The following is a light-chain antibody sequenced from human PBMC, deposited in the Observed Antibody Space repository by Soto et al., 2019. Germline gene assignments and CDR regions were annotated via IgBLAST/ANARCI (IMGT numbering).Light chain of an antibody. J-gene: IGLJ7*01. CDR2: DVN. CDR1: SSDIGGYKY. V-gene: IGLV2-14*03. Sequence: QSALTQPASVSGSPGQSITISCTGTSSDIGGYKYVSWYQQHPGKVPKLLIFDVNNRLSGVSDRFSGSKSGNTASLTITGLQAEDEAEYYCCSYTSSTSLIFGGGTQLTVL. CDR3: CSYTSSTSLI.